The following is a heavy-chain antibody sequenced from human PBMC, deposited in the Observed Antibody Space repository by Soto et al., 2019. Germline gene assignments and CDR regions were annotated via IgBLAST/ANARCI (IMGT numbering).Heavy chain of an antibody. J-gene: IGHJ6*02. CDR1: GGTISSYY. CDR2: IYYSGST. CDR3: ARVGAGYCSGGSCYFYYYYGMDV. V-gene: IGHV4-59*01. D-gene: IGHD2-15*01. Sequence: SETLSLTCTVSGGTISSYYWSWIRQPPGKGLEWIGYIYYSGSTNYNPSLKSRVTISVDTSKNQFSLKLSSVTAADTAVYYCARVGAGYCSGGSCYFYYYYGMDVWGQGTMVTVSS.